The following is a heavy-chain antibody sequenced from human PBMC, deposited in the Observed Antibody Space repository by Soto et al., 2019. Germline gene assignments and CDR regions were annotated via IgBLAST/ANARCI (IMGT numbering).Heavy chain of an antibody. J-gene: IGHJ6*02. V-gene: IGHV2-70*12. D-gene: IGHD3-10*01. CDR3: AHIRGAGAYYYYPMDV. Sequence: SGPTLVNPRQTLTLTCTFSGFSLTTPGMCVSWIRQPPGKALEWLAVIDWDDDKYYSTSLKTRLSISMDTSKNQVVLEMTNVAPVYTATYYCAHIRGAGAYYYYPMDVWGQGTTVTVSS. CDR1: GFSLTTPGMC. CDR2: IDWDDDK.